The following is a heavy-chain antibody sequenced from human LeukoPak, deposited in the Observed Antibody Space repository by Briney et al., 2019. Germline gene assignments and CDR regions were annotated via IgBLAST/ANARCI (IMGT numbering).Heavy chain of an antibody. V-gene: IGHV3-74*01. Sequence: GGSLRLSCAGSGFTLSSNWMHWVRQGPGKGLVWVSRIYSDGSRTNYADSVKGRFTISGDNAKNTLYLQMNSLRAEDTAVYYCASSGSSPLDYWGQGTLVTVSS. J-gene: IGHJ4*02. CDR2: IYSDGSRT. D-gene: IGHD1-26*01. CDR3: ASSGSSPLDY. CDR1: GFTLSSNW.